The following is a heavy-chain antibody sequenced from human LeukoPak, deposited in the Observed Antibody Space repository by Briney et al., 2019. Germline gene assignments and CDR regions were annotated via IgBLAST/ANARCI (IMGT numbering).Heavy chain of an antibody. Sequence: GGSLRLSCATSGFTFTTSWMHWARHAPGKGLVWVSRINHDGSSTNYADSVKGRFTISRDDSKNTAYLQMNSLKTEDTAVYYCTRHTEYYDILREPFYFDYWGQGTLVTVSS. CDR2: INHDGSST. CDR1: GFTFTTSW. J-gene: IGHJ4*02. D-gene: IGHD3-9*01. V-gene: IGHV3-74*01. CDR3: TRHTEYYDILREPFYFDY.